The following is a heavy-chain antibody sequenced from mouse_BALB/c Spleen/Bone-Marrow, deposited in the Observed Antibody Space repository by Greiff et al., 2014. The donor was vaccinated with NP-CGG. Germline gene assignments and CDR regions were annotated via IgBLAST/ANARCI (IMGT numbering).Heavy chain of an antibody. CDR2: IDPSSGYS. Sequence: VQLQQSGAELARPGASVKMSCKASGYTFTSYTMHWIKQRPGQGLEWIGYIDPSSGYSNYNQKFKDKATLTADISSSTAYMQLSSLTSDDSAVYYCAPYDGYYNWYFDVWGAGTTVTVSS. D-gene: IGHD2-3*01. CDR1: GYTFTSYT. V-gene: IGHV1-4*01. J-gene: IGHJ1*01. CDR3: APYDGYYNWYFDV.